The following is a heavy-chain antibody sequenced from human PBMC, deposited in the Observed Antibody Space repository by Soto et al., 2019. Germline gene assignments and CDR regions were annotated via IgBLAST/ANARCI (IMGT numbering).Heavy chain of an antibody. V-gene: IGHV4-30-4*01. CDR1: GDSISNGYYT. CDR3: ARGPSGDKVDY. CDR2: IYNSVNT. D-gene: IGHD3-10*01. J-gene: IGHJ4*02. Sequence: QVQLQESGPGLVEPSQTLSLTCTVSGDSISNGYYTWSWIRQPPGKDLEWIGHIYNSVNTYSNPSLKSRVTISADTSKNQFSLKLSSETAADTAVYYCARGPSGDKVDYWGQGTLVTVSS.